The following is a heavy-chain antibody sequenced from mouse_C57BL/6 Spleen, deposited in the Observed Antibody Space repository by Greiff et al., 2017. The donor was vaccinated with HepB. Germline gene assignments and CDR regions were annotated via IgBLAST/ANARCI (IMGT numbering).Heavy chain of an antibody. CDR2: IYPGSGNT. J-gene: IGHJ4*01. V-gene: IGHV1-66*01. CDR1: GYSFTSYY. CDR3: ARKGGDAMDY. Sequence: VKLMESGPELVKPGASVKISCKASGYSFTSYYIHWVKQRPGQGLEWIGWIYPGSGNTKYNEKFKGKATLTADTSSSTAYMQLSSLTSEDSAVYYCARKGGDAMDYWGQGTSVTVSS.